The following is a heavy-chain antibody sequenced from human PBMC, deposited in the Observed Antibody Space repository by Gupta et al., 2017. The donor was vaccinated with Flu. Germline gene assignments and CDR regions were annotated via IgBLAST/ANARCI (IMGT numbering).Heavy chain of an antibody. CDR2: LNNDGRAT. CDR1: GLAFSNEW. CDR3: GTVFEY. Sequence: EVHLVESGGGLVQPGGSLSLSCAASGLAFSNEWMHWVRQAPGKGLEWVSGLNNDGRATYYADSVKCRFTISRDNAKNTLFLQMNNLRAEDTAVYYCGTVFEYWGQGTLVTVSS. V-gene: IGHV3-74*01. J-gene: IGHJ4*02.